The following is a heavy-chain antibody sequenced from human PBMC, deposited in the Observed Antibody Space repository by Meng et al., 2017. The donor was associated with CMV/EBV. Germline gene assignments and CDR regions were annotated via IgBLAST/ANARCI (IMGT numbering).Heavy chain of an antibody. V-gene: IGHV1-18*01. Sequence: ASAKVSCKASGYTFTSYGISCVRQAPGQGLEWMGWISAYNGNTNYAQKLQGRVTMTTDTSTSTAYMELRSLRSDDTAVYYCARDLAAAATGYFQHWGQGTLVTVSS. J-gene: IGHJ1*01. CDR3: ARDLAAAATGYFQH. D-gene: IGHD6-13*01. CDR2: ISAYNGNT. CDR1: GYTFTSYG.